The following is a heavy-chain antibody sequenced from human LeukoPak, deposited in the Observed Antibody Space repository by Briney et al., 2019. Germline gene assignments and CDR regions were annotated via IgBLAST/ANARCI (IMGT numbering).Heavy chain of an antibody. V-gene: IGHV4-34*01. D-gene: IGHD2-21*02. CDR1: GGSLSYYY. CDR2: INRSGST. Sequence: PSETLSLTCAVYGGSLSYYYWSWIRQPPEKGLEWIGEINRSGSTNYNPSLKSRVSISVDTSKNQFSLKLSSVAAADTAVYYFGRGGFYCGDDCYVDYWGQGTLVTVYS. CDR3: GRGGFYCGDDCYVDY. J-gene: IGHJ4*02.